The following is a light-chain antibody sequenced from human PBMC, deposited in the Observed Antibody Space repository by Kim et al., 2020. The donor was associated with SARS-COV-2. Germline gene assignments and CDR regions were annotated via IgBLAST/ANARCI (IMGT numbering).Light chain of an antibody. V-gene: IGLV3-19*01. CDR1: SLRSYY. CDR3: NSLASSGNHQV. J-gene: IGLJ3*02. CDR2: GKN. Sequence: SSELTQDPAVSVALGQTVRITCQGDSLRSYYASWYQQKPGQAPVLVIYGKNNRPSGIPDRFSGSSSGNTASLTITGALAEDEADYYCNSLASSGNHQVFG.